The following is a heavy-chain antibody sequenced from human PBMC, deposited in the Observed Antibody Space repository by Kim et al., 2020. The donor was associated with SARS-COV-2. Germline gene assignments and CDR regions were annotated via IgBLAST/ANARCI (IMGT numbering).Heavy chain of an antibody. CDR3: ARAPITSTPSADYHFDC. J-gene: IGHJ4*02. V-gene: IGHV4-4*07. CDR2: IYPSGGT. CDR1: GGSISGYF. D-gene: IGHD2-15*01. Sequence: SETLSLTCTVSGGSISGYFWSWIRHPAGKGLECIGRIYPSGGTNYHPSLKSRVTMSLDTSKNQFSLKLSSVTAADTAVYYCARAPITSTPSADYHFDCWGQGTLVTVSS.